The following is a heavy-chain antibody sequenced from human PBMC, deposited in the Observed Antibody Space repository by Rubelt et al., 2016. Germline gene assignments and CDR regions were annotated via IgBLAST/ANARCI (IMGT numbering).Heavy chain of an antibody. D-gene: IGHD5-24*01. V-gene: IGHV4-39*01. CDR1: GGSISSGSYY. CDR3: ARGGHRDGYNYHFDY. CDR2: IYYSGST. J-gene: IGHJ4*02. Sequence: TLSLTCTVSGGSISSGSYYWGWIRQPPGKGLEWIGNIYYSGSTYYNPSLKSRVTISVDTSKNQFSLKLSSVTAADTAVYYCARGGHRDGYNYHFDYWGQGTLVTVSS.